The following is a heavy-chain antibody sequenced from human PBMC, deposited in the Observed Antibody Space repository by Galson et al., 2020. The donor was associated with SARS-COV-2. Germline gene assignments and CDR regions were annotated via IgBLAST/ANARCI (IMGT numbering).Heavy chain of an antibody. D-gene: IGHD3-3*02. CDR1: GFTFSNYE. J-gene: IGHJ4*02. V-gene: IGHV3-48*03. Sequence: GGSLRLSCVGSGFTFSNYEINWVRQAPGKGLEWLSYINDFGTTAYYADSVKGRFTRSRENGKNSVYLQLSGLRAEDTAVYYCARKFREYDFGSSFYVPIRHFDYWGQGVLVTVSS. CDR2: INDFGTTA. CDR3: ARKFREYDFGSSFYVPIRHFDY.